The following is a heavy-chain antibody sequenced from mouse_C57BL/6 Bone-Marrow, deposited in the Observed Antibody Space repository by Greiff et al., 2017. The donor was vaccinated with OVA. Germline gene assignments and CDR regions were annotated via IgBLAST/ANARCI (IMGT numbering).Heavy chain of an antibody. V-gene: IGHV1-19*01. D-gene: IGHD2-4*01. Sequence: EVKLMESGPVLVKPGASVKMSCKASGYTFTDYYMNWVKQSHGKSLEWIGVINPYNGGTSYNQKFKGKATLTVDKSSSTAYMELNSLTSEDSAVYYCAREDSGLRRVWDYWGQGTTLTVSS. CDR1: GYTFTDYY. J-gene: IGHJ2*01. CDR3: AREDSGLRRVWDY. CDR2: INPYNGGT.